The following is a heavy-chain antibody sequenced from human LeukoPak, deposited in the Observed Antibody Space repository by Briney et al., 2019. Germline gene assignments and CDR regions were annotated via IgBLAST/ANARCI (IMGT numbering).Heavy chain of an antibody. Sequence: ASVKVSCKASGYTFTDYYMHWVQQAPGKGLEWMGLVDPEDGETIYAEKFQGRVTITADTSTDRADMELSSVRSEDTAVYYCATGPGEVLYWGQGTLVTVSS. CDR2: VDPEDGET. V-gene: IGHV1-69-2*01. J-gene: IGHJ4*02. D-gene: IGHD1-1*01. CDR3: ATGPGEVLY. CDR1: GYTFTDYY.